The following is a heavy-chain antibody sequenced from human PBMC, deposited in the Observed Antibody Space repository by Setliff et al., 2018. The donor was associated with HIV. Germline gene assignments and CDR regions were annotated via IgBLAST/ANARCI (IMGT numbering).Heavy chain of an antibody. CDR3: ARGLSFYDPGGFDY. Sequence: SETLSLTCTVSGGSISSYYWSWIRQPPGKGLEWIGYIYTSGSTNYNPSLKSRVTISVDSSKNQFSLKLSSVTAADTAVYYCARGLSFYDPGGFDYWGQGTLVTVSS. CDR1: GGSISSYY. V-gene: IGHV4-4*09. D-gene: IGHD3-22*01. CDR2: IYTSGST. J-gene: IGHJ4*02.